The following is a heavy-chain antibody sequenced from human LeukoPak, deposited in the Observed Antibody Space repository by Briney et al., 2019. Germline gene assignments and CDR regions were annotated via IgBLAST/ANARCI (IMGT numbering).Heavy chain of an antibody. Sequence: RPGGSLRLSCAASGFTFSGYWMTWVRQATGKGLEWVANIKQDGSEKYYVDSVKGRFTISRDNAKNSLYLQMNSLRAEDTAVYYCAELGITMIGGVWGKGTTVTISS. D-gene: IGHD3-10*02. V-gene: IGHV3-7*01. J-gene: IGHJ6*04. CDR3: AELGITMIGGV. CDR2: IKQDGSEK. CDR1: GFTFSGYW.